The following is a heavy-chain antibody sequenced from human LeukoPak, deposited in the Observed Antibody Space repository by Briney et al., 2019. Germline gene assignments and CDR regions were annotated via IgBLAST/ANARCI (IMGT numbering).Heavy chain of an antibody. CDR1: GFSFSSYS. V-gene: IGHV3-21*01. D-gene: IGHD3-10*02. Sequence: GGSLRLSCAASGFSFSSYSMNWVRQAPGKGLEWVSSISSSSSYIYYADSLKGRFTVSRDNAKNSLFLQMNSLRAEDTAVYYCAELGITMIGGVWGKGTTVTISS. J-gene: IGHJ6*04. CDR2: ISSSSSYI. CDR3: AELGITMIGGV.